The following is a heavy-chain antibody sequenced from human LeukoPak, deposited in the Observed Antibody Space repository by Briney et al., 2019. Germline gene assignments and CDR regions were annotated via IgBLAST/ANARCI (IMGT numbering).Heavy chain of an antibody. CDR1: GFIFRDYV. CDR3: AKDRHDYGDYAFDS. V-gene: IGHV3-23*05. D-gene: IGHD4-17*01. Sequence: QTGGSLRLSCTASGFIFRDYVVSWVRQAPGKGPEWVAAIWRTGDWTHYVDSVKGRFTISRDNSKNTLYLQMNRLRVADTAIYYCAKDRHDYGDYAFDSWGQGTLVTVSS. CDR2: IWRTGDWT. J-gene: IGHJ4*02.